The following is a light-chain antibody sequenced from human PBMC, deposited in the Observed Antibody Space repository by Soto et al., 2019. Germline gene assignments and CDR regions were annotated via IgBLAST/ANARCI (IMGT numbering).Light chain of an antibody. CDR1: MRDVGGYNL. CDR2: EVR. J-gene: IGLJ2*01. Sequence: QSALTQPASVSGSPGQSITISCAGTMRDVGGYNLVSWYQQHPGRAPQLILYEVRNRPSGISFRFSGSKSGNTASLTISGLQAEDEADYYCSSFTSKSSLIFGGGTSSPS. CDR3: SSFTSKSSLI. V-gene: IGLV2-14*01.